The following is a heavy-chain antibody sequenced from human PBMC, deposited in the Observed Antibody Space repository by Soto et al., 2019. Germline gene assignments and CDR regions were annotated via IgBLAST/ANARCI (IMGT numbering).Heavy chain of an antibody. CDR1: GFTVSSNY. D-gene: IGHD3-9*01. Sequence: EVQLVESGGGLVQPGGSLRLSCAASGFTVSSNYMSWVRQAPGKGLEWVSVIYSGGSTYYADSVKGRFTLSRDNSKNPLYLQMNSLRAEDTAVYYCARQYYDILNCYHHFDYWGQGPLVTVSS. CDR3: ARQYYDILNCYHHFDY. J-gene: IGHJ4*02. V-gene: IGHV3-66*04. CDR2: IYSGGST.